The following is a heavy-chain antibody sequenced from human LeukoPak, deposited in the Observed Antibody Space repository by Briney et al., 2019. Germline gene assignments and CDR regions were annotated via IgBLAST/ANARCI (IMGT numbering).Heavy chain of an antibody. D-gene: IGHD6-19*01. V-gene: IGHV4-39*01. CDR3: ARTAGIAVAGSRQYFDY. CDR2: FYYSEST. J-gene: IGHJ4*02. CDR1: GGLISSSSYY. Sequence: PSETLSLTCTVSGGLISSSSYYWGWIRQPPGKGLEWIGSFYYSESTYYNPSLKSQVTISVDTSKNQFTLKLSSVTAADTAVYYCARTAGIAVAGSRQYFDYWGQGTLVTVSS.